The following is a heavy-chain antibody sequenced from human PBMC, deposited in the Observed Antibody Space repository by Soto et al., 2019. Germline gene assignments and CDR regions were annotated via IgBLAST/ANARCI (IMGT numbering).Heavy chain of an antibody. J-gene: IGHJ4*02. Sequence: QVQLVQSGAEVRRPGAAVRISCKTSGYNFNKYGIMWVRQVPGQGLAWMGWISGYNGYTKYEQSLGYRLTLSTDTSTNTAYLELRSLGSGDTAFYFCARDRDYSNTDADIDYWGQGTLVTVSS. D-gene: IGHD3-16*01. CDR3: ARDRDYSNTDADIDY. CDR1: GYNFNKYG. CDR2: ISGYNGYT. V-gene: IGHV1-18*01.